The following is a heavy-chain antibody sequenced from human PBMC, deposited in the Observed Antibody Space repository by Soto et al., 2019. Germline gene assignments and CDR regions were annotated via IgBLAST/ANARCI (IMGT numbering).Heavy chain of an antibody. CDR2: ISAYNGNT. Sequence: QVQLVQSGAEVKKPGASVKVSCKASGYTFTSYGISWVRQAPGQGLEWMGWISAYNGNTNYAQKLQGRVTMTTDTSTSTAYMELRSLRSDDTAVYYCARDPPKYSSSTSCYRYYYYYYMDVWGKGTTVTVSS. J-gene: IGHJ6*03. CDR3: ARDPPKYSSSTSCYRYYYYYYMDV. CDR1: GYTFTSYG. D-gene: IGHD2-2*02. V-gene: IGHV1-18*01.